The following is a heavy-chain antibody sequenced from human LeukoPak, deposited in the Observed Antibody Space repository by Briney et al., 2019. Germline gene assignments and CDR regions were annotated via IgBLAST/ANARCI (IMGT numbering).Heavy chain of an antibody. V-gene: IGHV3-48*03. J-gene: IGHJ5*02. Sequence: GGSLRLSCAASGFTFSSYEMNWVRQAPGQGLEWVSYISTTGTTIHYADSVKGRFTISRDNAKKSLYLQMNNLRAEDTAVYYCARKLGSSNWFDPWGQGTLVTVSS. CDR1: GFTFSSYE. D-gene: IGHD1-26*01. CDR2: ISTTGTTI. CDR3: ARKLGSSNWFDP.